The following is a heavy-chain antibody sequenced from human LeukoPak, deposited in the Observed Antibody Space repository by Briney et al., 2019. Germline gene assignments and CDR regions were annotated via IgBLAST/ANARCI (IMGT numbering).Heavy chain of an antibody. J-gene: IGHJ4*02. CDR1: GVSISRFY. CDR2: IYNGVPT. CDR3: VQTTGWRGFDY. Sequence: SETLSLICTTSGVSISRFYWSWVRQPPGKGLDWIANIYNGVPTFFNPSLKSLATISVDKSKGQFSLQLASVTAAETAVYYCVQTTGWRGFDYWGQGILVTVSS. D-gene: IGHD1-1*01. V-gene: IGHV4-4*09.